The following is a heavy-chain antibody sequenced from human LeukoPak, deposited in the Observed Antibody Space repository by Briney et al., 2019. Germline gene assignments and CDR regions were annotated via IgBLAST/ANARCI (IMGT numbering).Heavy chain of an antibody. J-gene: IGHJ4*02. CDR1: GYTFTSYY. Sequence: GASVKVSCTASGYTFTSYYMHWVRQAPGQGLEWMGRINPNSGGTNYAQKFQGRVTMTRDTSISTAYMELSRLRSDDTAVYYCARGTSWFGGIDYWGQGTLVTVSS. CDR2: INPNSGGT. CDR3: ARGTSWFGGIDY. D-gene: IGHD3-10*01. V-gene: IGHV1-2*06.